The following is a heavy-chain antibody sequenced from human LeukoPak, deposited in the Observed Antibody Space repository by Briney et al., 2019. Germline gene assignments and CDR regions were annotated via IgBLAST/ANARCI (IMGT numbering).Heavy chain of an antibody. CDR1: GYSFTSYW. CDR2: IYPGDSDT. J-gene: IGHJ3*02. CDR3: ARQYYDFWSGYYKEGDDAFDI. Sequence: GESLKISCKGSGYSFTSYWIGWVRQMPGKGLEWMGIIYPGDSDTRYSPSFQGQVTISADKSISTAYLQWSSLKASDTAMYYCARQYYDFWSGYYKEGDDAFDIWGQGTMVTVSS. V-gene: IGHV5-51*01. D-gene: IGHD3-3*01.